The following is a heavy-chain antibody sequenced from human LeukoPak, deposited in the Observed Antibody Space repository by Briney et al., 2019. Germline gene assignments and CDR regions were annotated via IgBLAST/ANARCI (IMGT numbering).Heavy chain of an antibody. CDR1: GLRFRNFG. V-gene: IGHV3-30*18. D-gene: IGHD2-21*01. J-gene: IGHJ4*02. Sequence: GGSLRLSCVDSGLRFRNFGLHWVRQAPGKGLEWVAVISHDGTNTYHADSVRGRFTISRDNSKNTLYLQMNSLRPEDTAVYYCAKDPGAVVVQAYYLDHWGQGTLVTVSS. CDR3: AKDPGAVVVQAYYLDH. CDR2: ISHDGTNT.